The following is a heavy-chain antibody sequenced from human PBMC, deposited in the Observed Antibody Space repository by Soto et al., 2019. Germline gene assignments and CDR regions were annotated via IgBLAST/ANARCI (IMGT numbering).Heavy chain of an antibody. Sequence: TSVKVSCEDSGYSFTSYGISWVRQAPGQGLEWMGWISAYNGNTNYAQKLQGRVTMTTDTSTSTAYMELRSLRSDDTAVYYCARDVLLWFGELFPKGGNWFDPWGQGTLVTVSS. CDR1: GYSFTSYG. D-gene: IGHD3-10*01. J-gene: IGHJ5*02. CDR2: ISAYNGNT. V-gene: IGHV1-18*01. CDR3: ARDVLLWFGELFPKGGNWFDP.